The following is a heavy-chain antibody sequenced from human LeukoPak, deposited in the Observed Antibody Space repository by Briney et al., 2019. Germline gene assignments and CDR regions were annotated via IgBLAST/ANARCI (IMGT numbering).Heavy chain of an antibody. CDR3: AREPNVVVVAATPLDY. CDR2: ISAYNGNT. CDR1: GYTFTSYG. J-gene: IGHJ4*02. D-gene: IGHD2-15*01. V-gene: IGHV1-18*01. Sequence: ASVKVSCKASGYTFTSYGISWVRQAPGQGLEWMGWISAYNGNTNYAQKLQGRVTMTTDTSTSTAYMELRSLRSDDTAVYYCAREPNVVVVAATPLDYWGQGTLVTVSS.